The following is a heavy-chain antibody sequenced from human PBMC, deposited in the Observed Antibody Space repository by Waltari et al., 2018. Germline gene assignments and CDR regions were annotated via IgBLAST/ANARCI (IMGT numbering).Heavy chain of an antibody. CDR3: ARDRGRGLYLDT. CDR2: VRGDGRA. CDR1: GASMSSTDC. V-gene: IGHV4-4*02. Sequence: QLQESGPGLVKPSGTLSLSCTVSGASMSSTDCWSWVRQSPQTGLAWIGRVRGDGRANYHPSFASRLTVSLDTSNNQFSLRLTSATAADTAVYYCARDRGRGLYLDTWGPGTLVTVSP. J-gene: IGHJ5*02. D-gene: IGHD3-22*01.